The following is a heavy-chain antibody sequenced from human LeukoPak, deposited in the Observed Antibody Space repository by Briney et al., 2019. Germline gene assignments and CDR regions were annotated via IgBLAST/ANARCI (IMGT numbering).Heavy chain of an antibody. J-gene: IGHJ3*02. CDR2: IYDSGTT. D-gene: IGHD2/OR15-2a*01. CDR3: ASDFSAAFDI. Sequence: SETLSLTCTVSGGSFGNYYWSWVRQPPGKGLEWIGYIYDSGTTNYNPSLKSRVTISVDTATNQFSLKLRSVNAADTAVYYCASDFSAAFDIWGQGTMVTVSS. CDR1: GGSFGNYY. V-gene: IGHV4-59*01.